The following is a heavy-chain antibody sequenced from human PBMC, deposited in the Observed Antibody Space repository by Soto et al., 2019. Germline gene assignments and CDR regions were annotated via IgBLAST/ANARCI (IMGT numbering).Heavy chain of an antibody. J-gene: IGHJ3*02. CDR2: ISWNSDNI. D-gene: IGHD4-4*01. Sequence: GGSLRLSCAASGFTFDDYTMHWVRQALGKGREWVSGISWNSDNIGYADSVKGRFTISRDNVKNSLYLQMNSLRAEDTALYYCAKDLYSNYGDAFDIWGQGTMVTVSS. V-gene: IGHV3-9*01. CDR1: GFTFDDYT. CDR3: AKDLYSNYGDAFDI.